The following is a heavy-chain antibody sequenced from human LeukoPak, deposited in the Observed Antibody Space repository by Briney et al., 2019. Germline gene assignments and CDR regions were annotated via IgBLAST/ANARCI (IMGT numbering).Heavy chain of an antibody. V-gene: IGHV1-69*05. J-gene: IGHJ4*02. Sequence: SVKVSCKASGGTFSNYAISWVRQAPGQGLEWMGGIIPIFGTANYAQKFQGRVTMTMDPSISTAYMELSSLRSEDTAVYYCARRSDDYDSSAYYHWGQGTLVTVSS. CDR3: ARRSDDYDSSAYYH. D-gene: IGHD3-22*01. CDR1: GGTFSNYA. CDR2: IIPIFGTA.